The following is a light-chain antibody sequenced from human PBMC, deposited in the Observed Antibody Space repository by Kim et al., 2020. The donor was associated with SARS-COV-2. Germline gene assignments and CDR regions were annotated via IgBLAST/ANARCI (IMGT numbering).Light chain of an antibody. CDR2: GKN. V-gene: IGLV3-19*01. CDR3: NSRDSNNNVL. J-gene: IGLJ2*01. CDR1: SPRSYY. Sequence: ELTQDPAVSVALGQTVRITCQGDSPRSYYATWYQQKPGRAPILVIYGKNNRPSGIPDRFSGSSSGNTASLTITGTQAGDEADYYCNSRDSNNNVLFGGGTQLTVL.